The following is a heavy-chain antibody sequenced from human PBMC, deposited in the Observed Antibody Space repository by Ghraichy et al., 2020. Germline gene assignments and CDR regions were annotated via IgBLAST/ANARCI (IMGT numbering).Heavy chain of an antibody. CDR1: GFTFSSYA. J-gene: IGHJ4*02. Sequence: GESLNISCAASGFTFSSYAMSWVRQAPGKGLEWVSAISGSGGSTYYADSVKGRFTISRDNSKNTLYLQMNSLRAEDTAVYYCAKDFGRGATFGGALGYWGQGTLVTVSS. CDR2: ISGSGGST. D-gene: IGHD3-16*01. V-gene: IGHV3-23*01. CDR3: AKDFGRGATFGGALGY.